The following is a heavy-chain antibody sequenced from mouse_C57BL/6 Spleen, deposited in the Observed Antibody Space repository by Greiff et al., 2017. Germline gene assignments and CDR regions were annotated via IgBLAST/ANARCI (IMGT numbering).Heavy chain of an antibody. Sequence: VQLQESGAELVRPGASVTLSCKASGYTFTDYEMHWVKQTPVHGLEWIGAIDPETGGTAYNPKFKGKAILTADKSSSTAYMELRSLISEDSAVYYGTRVDIYAGNSWFDYWGQGTLVTVSA. V-gene: IGHV1-15*01. J-gene: IGHJ3*01. D-gene: IGHD2-1*01. CDR3: TRVDIYAGNSWFDY. CDR1: GYTFTDYE. CDR2: IDPETGGT.